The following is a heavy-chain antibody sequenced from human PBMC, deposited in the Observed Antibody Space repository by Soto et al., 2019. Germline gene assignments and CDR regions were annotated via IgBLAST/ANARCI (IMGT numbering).Heavy chain of an antibody. Sequence: QVQLVQSGAEVKKPGSSVKVSCKASGGTFSSYAISWVRQAPGQGLEWMGGIIPIFGTANYAQKFQGRVTITADESTSTAYMELSSLRSEDTAVYYCARASKGQQLVDDVVMYYYGMDVWGQGTTVTVSS. CDR3: ARASKGQQLVDDVVMYYYGMDV. J-gene: IGHJ6*02. CDR1: GGTFSSYA. CDR2: IIPIFGTA. V-gene: IGHV1-69*01. D-gene: IGHD6-13*01.